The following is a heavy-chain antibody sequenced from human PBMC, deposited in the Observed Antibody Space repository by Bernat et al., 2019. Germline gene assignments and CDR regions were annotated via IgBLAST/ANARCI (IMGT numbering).Heavy chain of an antibody. D-gene: IGHD6-13*01. CDR2: INHSGST. CDR1: GGSFSGYY. J-gene: IGHJ6*02. V-gene: IGHV4-34*01. Sequence: QVQLQQWGAGLLKPSETLSLTCAVYGGSFSGYYWSWIRQPPGKGLEWIGEINHSGSTNYNPSLKIRVTISVATSKNQFSLKLSSVTAADTAVYYCARGIAAAGTLLYGMDVWGQGTTVTVSS. CDR3: ARGIAAAGTLLYGMDV.